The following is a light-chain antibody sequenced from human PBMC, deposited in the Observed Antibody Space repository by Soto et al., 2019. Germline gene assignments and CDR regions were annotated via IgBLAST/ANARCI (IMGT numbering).Light chain of an antibody. V-gene: IGLV2-8*01. Sequence: QSALTQPPSASGSPGQSVTISCTGTSSDVGGYNYVSWYQQNPGKAPKLMIYEVTKRPSGVPDRFSGSKSGNTASLTVSGLQAEDEADYHCSSYAGINNFVVFGGGTKLTVL. CDR2: EVT. CDR3: SSYAGINNFVV. J-gene: IGLJ2*01. CDR1: SSDVGGYNY.